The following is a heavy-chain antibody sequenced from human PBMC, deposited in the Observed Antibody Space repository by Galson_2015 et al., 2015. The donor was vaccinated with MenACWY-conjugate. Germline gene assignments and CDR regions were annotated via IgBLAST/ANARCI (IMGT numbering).Heavy chain of an antibody. CDR3: SRGHSGMDV. J-gene: IGHJ6*02. V-gene: IGHV3-7*03. Sequence: SLRLSCAVSGFTFRNYWMTWVRQAPGKGLEWVASIKKDGSEKYYVDSVKGRFTISRDNTKNSMYLETNSLRAEDTALYYCSRGHSGMDVWGQGTTVTASS. CDR1: GFTFRNYW. CDR2: IKKDGSEK.